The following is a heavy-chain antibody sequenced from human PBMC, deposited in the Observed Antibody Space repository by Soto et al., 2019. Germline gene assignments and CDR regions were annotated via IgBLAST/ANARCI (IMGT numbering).Heavy chain of an antibody. CDR3: ANGPVSYSSSWYWFDP. CDR1: GFTFGSYA. CDR2: ISGSGGST. J-gene: IGHJ5*02. Sequence: EVQLLESGGGLVQPGGSLRLSCAASGFTFGSYAMSWVRQAPGKGLEWVSAISGSGGSTYYADSVKGRFTISRDNSKNTLYLQMNSLRAEDTAVYYCANGPVSYSSSWYWFDPWGQGTLVTVSS. V-gene: IGHV3-23*01. D-gene: IGHD6-13*01.